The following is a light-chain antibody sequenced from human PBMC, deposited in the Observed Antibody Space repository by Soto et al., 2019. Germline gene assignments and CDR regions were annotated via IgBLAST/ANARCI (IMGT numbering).Light chain of an antibody. CDR3: QSYDDNNVL. J-gene: IGLJ2*01. CDR2: KDN. CDR1: GGSIDSNH. V-gene: IGLV6-57*04. Sequence: FMLTQPHSVSESPGKTVTISCTLSGGSIDSNHVQWYQQRPGSAPTTVIYKDNQRPSGVPDRFSGSIDSSSNSASLTISGLKTEDEADYYCQSYDDNNVLFGGRTKVTVL.